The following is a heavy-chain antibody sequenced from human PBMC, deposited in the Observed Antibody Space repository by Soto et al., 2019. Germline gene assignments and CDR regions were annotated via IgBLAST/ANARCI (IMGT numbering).Heavy chain of an antibody. CDR2: ISAYNGNT. CDR1: GYTFTSYG. J-gene: IGHJ4*02. D-gene: IGHD3-22*01. V-gene: IGHV1-18*01. Sequence: ASVKVSCKASGYTFTSYGISWVRQAPGQGLEWMGWISAYNGNTNYAQKLQGRVTMTADTSTNTAYMELGSLRSEDTAVYYCATSSITMIVVVTQGSFDYWGQGTQVTVSS. CDR3: ATSSITMIVVVTQGSFDY.